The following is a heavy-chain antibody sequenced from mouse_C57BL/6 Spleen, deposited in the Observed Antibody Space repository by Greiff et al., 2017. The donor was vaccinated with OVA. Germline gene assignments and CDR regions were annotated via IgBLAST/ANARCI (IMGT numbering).Heavy chain of an antibody. CDR3: ARDRVFWYFEV. D-gene: IGHD3-1*01. Sequence: EVKLMESGGGLVKPGGSLKLSCAASGFTFSSYAMSWVRQTPEKRLEWVATISDGGSYTYYPDNVKGRFTISRDNAKNNLYLQMSHLKSEDTAMYYCARDRVFWYFEVWGTGTTVTVSS. CDR2: ISDGGSYT. V-gene: IGHV5-4*01. J-gene: IGHJ1*03. CDR1: GFTFSSYA.